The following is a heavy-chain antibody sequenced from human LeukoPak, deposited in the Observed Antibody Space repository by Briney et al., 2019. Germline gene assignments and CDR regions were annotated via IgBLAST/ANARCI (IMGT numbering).Heavy chain of an antibody. Sequence: SVKVSCKASGYTFTGYYMHWVRQAPGQGLEWMGRIIPILGIANYAQKFQGRVTITADKSTSTAYMELSGLRSEDTAVYYCARGIGAAAGTADYWGQGTLVTVSS. CDR2: IIPILGIA. J-gene: IGHJ4*02. V-gene: IGHV1-69*04. CDR3: ARGIGAAAGTADY. D-gene: IGHD6-13*01. CDR1: GYTFTGYY.